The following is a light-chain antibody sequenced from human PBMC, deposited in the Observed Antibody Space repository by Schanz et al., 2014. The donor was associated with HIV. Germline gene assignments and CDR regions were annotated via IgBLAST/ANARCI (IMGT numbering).Light chain of an antibody. V-gene: IGLV2-14*03. CDR2: DFS. J-gene: IGLJ3*02. CDR1: SSDVGDFNF. Sequence: QSALTQPASVSGSPGQSITISCPVASSDVGDFNFVSRYQQHPGKAPKLMIYDFSDRPSGISSRFSGSKSGNTASLTISALQAEDEADYYCTSYTTTNTWLFGGGTKVTVL. CDR3: TSYTTTNTWL.